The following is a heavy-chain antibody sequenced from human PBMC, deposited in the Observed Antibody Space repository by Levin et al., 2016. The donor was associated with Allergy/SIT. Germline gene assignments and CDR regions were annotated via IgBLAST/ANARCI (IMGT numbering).Heavy chain of an antibody. CDR3: ARDAGDYEHRDYFDY. J-gene: IGHJ4*02. V-gene: IGHV4-59*01. Sequence: RQAPGKGLEWIGYIYYSGSTNYNPSLKSRVTISVDTSKNQFSLKLSSVTAADTAVYYCARDAGDYEHRDYFDYWGQGTLVTVSS. CDR2: IYYSGST. D-gene: IGHD4-17*01.